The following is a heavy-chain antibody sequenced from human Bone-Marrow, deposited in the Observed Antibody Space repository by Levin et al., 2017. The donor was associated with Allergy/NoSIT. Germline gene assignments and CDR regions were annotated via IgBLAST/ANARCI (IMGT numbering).Heavy chain of an antibody. Sequence: GGSLRLSCAASGFTFVNHAMTWVRHAPGKGLEWVSTIRPSSERTYFADSVKGRFTVSRDDSMNMMYLQMNSLRADDAAVYYCAREQGARGWYTVDFWGQGTLVTVSS. CDR1: GFTFVNHA. J-gene: IGHJ4*02. V-gene: IGHV3-23*01. D-gene: IGHD6-19*01. CDR3: AREQGARGWYTVDF. CDR2: IRPSSERT.